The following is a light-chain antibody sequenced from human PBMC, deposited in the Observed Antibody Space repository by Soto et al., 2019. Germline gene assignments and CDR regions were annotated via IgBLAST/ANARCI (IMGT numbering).Light chain of an antibody. CDR3: QQYGRSPFT. V-gene: IGKV3-20*01. CDR2: GAS. Sequence: EIVMTQSPGTLSLSPGETTTLSSRASQSVSSNYVAWFHQKPGQAPRLLIYGASSRATGVPDRFSASGSGTDFTLTISRLEPEDFAVYYCQQYGRSPFTFGPGTKVDI. CDR1: QSVSSNY. J-gene: IGKJ3*01.